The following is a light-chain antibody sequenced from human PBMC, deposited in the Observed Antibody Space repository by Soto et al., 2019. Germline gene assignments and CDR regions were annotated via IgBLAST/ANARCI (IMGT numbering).Light chain of an antibody. CDR1: HSVSSK. V-gene: IGKV3-11*01. CDR2: DAS. J-gene: IGKJ5*01. CDR3: QQSSNWPPIN. Sequence: EVLLTQSPATLSFSLGYRATISCRSSHSVSSKIAWYQQKPGQAHWLLIYDASNRATSIPARFSGSGSGTDFTLTISSLEPEDFAVYYCQQSSNWPPINFGQGTRLEIK.